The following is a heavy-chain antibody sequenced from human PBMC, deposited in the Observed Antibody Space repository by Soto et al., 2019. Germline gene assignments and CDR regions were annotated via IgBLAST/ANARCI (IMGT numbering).Heavy chain of an antibody. Sequence: SETLSLTCTVSGGSISSSSYYWGWIRQPPGKGLEWIGSIYYSGSTYYNPSLKSRVTISVDTSKNQFSLKLSSVTAADTAVYYCARSSGDYYDSSGYYSSYFDYWGQGALVTVSS. J-gene: IGHJ4*02. CDR1: GGSISSSSYY. V-gene: IGHV4-39*01. CDR3: ARSSGDYYDSSGYYSSYFDY. D-gene: IGHD3-22*01. CDR2: IYYSGST.